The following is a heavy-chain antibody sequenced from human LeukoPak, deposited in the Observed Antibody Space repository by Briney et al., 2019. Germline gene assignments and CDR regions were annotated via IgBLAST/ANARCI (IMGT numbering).Heavy chain of an antibody. D-gene: IGHD6-19*01. CDR2: ISGSGDST. Sequence: AGGSLRLSCAASGFTFDDYAMHWVRHVPGKGLEWVSGISGSGDSTYYADSVKGRFTISRDNSKNTLYLQMNSLRAEDTAVYYCARRSGIAVAGAFDYWGQGTLVTVSS. CDR3: ARRSGIAVAGAFDY. V-gene: IGHV3-23*01. J-gene: IGHJ4*02. CDR1: GFTFDDYA.